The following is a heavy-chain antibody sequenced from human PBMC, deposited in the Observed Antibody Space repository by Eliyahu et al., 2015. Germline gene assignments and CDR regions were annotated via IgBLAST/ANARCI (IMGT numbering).Heavy chain of an antibody. D-gene: IGHD1-7*01. CDR1: GYIVTGYS. CDR3: ATTGTTGQNNYHGIDV. CDR2: INAGDGHT. V-gene: IGHV1-3*01. Sequence: QVQVVQSGTEVKKPGASLKLSCXTSGYIVTGYSIHWVRQDPGQRLEWMGWINAGDGHTRYSEXFQXRVTFTRDTTADTVYMELSSLRSEDMAVYFCATTGTTGQNNYHGIDVWGQGTTVTVSS. J-gene: IGHJ6*02.